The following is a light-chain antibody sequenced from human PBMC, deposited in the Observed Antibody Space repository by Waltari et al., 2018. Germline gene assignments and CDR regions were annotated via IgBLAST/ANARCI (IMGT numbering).Light chain of an antibody. CDR2: QDD. CDR3: QAWGDSVAV. V-gene: IGLV3-1*01. Sequence: SYELTQPPSVSVFPGQTASIACSGARLGEQYTFWYQMKPGQAPNLLMFQDDRRPSGIPERFSGSNAGNTATLTISGNQAMDEADYYCQAWGDSVAVFGGGTKLTVL. J-gene: IGLJ2*01. CDR1: RLGEQY.